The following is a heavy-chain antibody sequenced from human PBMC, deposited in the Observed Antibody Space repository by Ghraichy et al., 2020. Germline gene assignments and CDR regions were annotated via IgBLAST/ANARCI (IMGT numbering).Heavy chain of an antibody. J-gene: IGHJ4*02. CDR2: IYDSGST. V-gene: IGHV4-59*01. CDR1: GGSMSSYY. D-gene: IGHD5-24*01. Sequence: SETLSLTCTVSGGSMSSYYWSWIRQPPGKGLEWIGYIYDSGSTNYNPSLKSRVTISVDTSKNQFSLKLNSVTAADTAVYYCARGGDGYNDRGTIDYWGQGILVTVSS. CDR3: ARGGDGYNDRGTIDY.